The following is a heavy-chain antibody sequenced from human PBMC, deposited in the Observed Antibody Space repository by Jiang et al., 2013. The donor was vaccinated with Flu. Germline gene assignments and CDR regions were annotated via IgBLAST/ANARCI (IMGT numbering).Heavy chain of an antibody. CDR1: GYSISSGYY. D-gene: IGHD1-26*01. CDR2: IYHSGST. CDR3: ARGRYSGSYLIY. V-gene: IGHV4-38-2*02. J-gene: IGHJ4*02. Sequence: TLSLTCTVSGYSISSGYYWGWIRQPPGKGLEWIGSIYHSGSTYYNPSLKSRVTISVDTSKNQFSLKLSSVTAADTAVYYCARGRYSGSYLIYWGQGTLVTVSS.